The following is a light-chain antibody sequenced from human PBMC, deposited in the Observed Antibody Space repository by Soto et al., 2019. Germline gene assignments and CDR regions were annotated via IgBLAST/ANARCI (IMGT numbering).Light chain of an antibody. CDR2: GNS. Sequence: QSVLTQPPSVSGAPGQRVTISCTGSSSNIGAGYDVHWYQQLPGTAPKLLISGNSNRPSGVPDRFSGSKSGTSASLAITGLQAEDAADYYCQSYDSRLSAYVFGIGTKLTVL. CDR1: SSNIGAGYD. CDR3: QSYDSRLSAYV. V-gene: IGLV1-40*01. J-gene: IGLJ1*01.